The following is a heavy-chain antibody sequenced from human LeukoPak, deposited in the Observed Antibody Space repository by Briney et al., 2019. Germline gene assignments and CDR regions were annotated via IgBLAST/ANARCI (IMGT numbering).Heavy chain of an antibody. V-gene: IGHV3-7*01. J-gene: IGHJ3*02. Sequence: GGSLRLSCAASGFTFSSYWMSWVRQAPGKGLEWVANINQDGNEKYYVDSVKGRFTISRDNAKYSLYLQMNSLRAEDTAVYYCARHRKRSGGYFGSGHDGFDIWGQGTMVTVSS. CDR2: INQDGNEK. CDR1: GFTFSSYW. CDR3: ARHRKRSGGYFGSGHDGFDI. D-gene: IGHD3-22*01.